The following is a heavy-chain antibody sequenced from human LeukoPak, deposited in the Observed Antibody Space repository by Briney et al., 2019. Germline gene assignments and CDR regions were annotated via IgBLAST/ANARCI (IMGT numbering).Heavy chain of an antibody. CDR2: ISSSGSYI. V-gene: IGHV3-21*01. CDR3: ARERLYDFWSGYYVPDAFDI. J-gene: IGHJ3*02. Sequence: GGSLRLSCAASGFTFSSYSMNWVRQAPGKGLEWVSSISSSGSYIYYADSVKGRFTISRDNAKNSLYLQMNSLRAEDTAVYYCARERLYDFWSGYYVPDAFDIWGQGTMVTVSS. D-gene: IGHD3-3*01. CDR1: GFTFSSYS.